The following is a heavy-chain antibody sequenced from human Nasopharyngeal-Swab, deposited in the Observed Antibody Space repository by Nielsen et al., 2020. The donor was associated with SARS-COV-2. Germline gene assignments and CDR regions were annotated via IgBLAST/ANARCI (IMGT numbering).Heavy chain of an antibody. D-gene: IGHD3-16*02. Sequence: WIRQPPGKGLEWVAVIWHDGSDQRYAESVKGRFTISRDNSKNTLYMQMNSLGAEDTAVYYCARERGVHDYVWGSYQYYYGMDVWGQGTTVTVSS. CDR3: ARERGVHDYVWGSYQYYYGMDV. J-gene: IGHJ6*02. V-gene: IGHV3-33*01. CDR2: IWHDGSDQ.